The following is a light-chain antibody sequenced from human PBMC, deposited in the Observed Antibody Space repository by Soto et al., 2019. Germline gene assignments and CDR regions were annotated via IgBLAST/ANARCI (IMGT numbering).Light chain of an antibody. CDR1: SSDVGGYKY. V-gene: IGLV2-14*01. CDR3: SSYRSGSVVL. Sequence: QSALTQPASVSGSPGQSVTISCTGTSSDVGGYKYVSWYQQHPGKAPKLVIYGVNYRPSGVSARFSGSKFQNTASLTISGLQAEDEADYYCSSYRSGSVVLFGGGTKLTVL. CDR2: GVN. J-gene: IGLJ3*02.